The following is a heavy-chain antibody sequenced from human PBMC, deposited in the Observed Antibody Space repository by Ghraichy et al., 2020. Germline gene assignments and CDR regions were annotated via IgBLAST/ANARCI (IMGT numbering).Heavy chain of an antibody. Sequence: SVKVSCKASGFTFTSSAVQWVRQARGQRLEWIGWIVVGSGNTNYAQKFQERVTITRDMSTSTAYMELSSLRSEDTAVYYCAADPRGGIAAYYYYGMDVWGQGTTVTVSS. J-gene: IGHJ6*02. CDR2: IVVGSGNT. V-gene: IGHV1-58*01. D-gene: IGHD6-25*01. CDR1: GFTFTSSA. CDR3: AADPRGGIAAYYYYGMDV.